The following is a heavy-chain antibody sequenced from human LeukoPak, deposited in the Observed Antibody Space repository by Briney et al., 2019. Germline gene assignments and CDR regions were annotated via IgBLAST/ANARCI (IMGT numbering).Heavy chain of an antibody. D-gene: IGHD4-17*01. J-gene: IGHJ5*02. CDR1: GFTFCNFA. Sequence: GGSLRLFCAASGFTFCNFAMTWVRQAPGKGPEGVSSITGSRGPTYNKDSVKGRFTISRDNSQNPLYLQMNSLRAEDTAVYSCTKDPNGDYVGAFDPWGQGTLVTVSS. CDR3: TKDPNGDYVGAFDP. V-gene: IGHV3-23*01. CDR2: ITGSRGPT.